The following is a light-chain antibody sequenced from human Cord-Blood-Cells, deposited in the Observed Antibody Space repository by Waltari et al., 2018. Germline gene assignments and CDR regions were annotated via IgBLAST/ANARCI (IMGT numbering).Light chain of an antibody. CDR2: EVS. CDR1: SSYVGGYHY. CDR3: SSYAGSNNLV. V-gene: IGLV2-8*01. J-gene: IGLJ2*01. Sequence: QSALTQPPSASGSPGQSVTIPCTGTSSYVGGYHYVSWYQHPPGKAPKLMIYEVSKRPSGVPDRFSGSKSGNTASLTVSGLQAEDEADYYCSSYAGSNNLVFGGGTKLTVL.